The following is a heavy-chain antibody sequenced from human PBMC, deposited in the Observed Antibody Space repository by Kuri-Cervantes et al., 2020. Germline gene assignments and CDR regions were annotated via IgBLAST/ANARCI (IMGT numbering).Heavy chain of an antibody. D-gene: IGHD3-22*01. J-gene: IGHJ4*02. Sequence: GESLKISCAASGFTFSDYYMSWIRQAPGKGLEWVSYISSSGSTIYYADSVKGRFTISRDNAKNSLYLQMNSLRAEDTALYYCAKDYYDSSGYFDYWGQGTLVTVSS. CDR1: GFTFSDYY. V-gene: IGHV3-11*01. CDR2: ISSSGSTI. CDR3: AKDYYDSSGYFDY.